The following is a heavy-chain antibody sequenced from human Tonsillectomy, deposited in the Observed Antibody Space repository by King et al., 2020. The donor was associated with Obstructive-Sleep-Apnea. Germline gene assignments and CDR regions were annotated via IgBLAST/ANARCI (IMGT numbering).Heavy chain of an antibody. CDR1: GFTFSSYA. CDR3: ARPFPVAAAIFVFHY. Sequence: VQLVESGGGVVQPGRSLRLSCAASGFTFSSYAMHWVRQAPGKGLEWGAVISYDGSNKYYADSVKGRFTISRDNSKNTLYLQMNSLRAEDTAVYYCARPFPVAAAIFVFHYWGQGTLVTVSS. V-gene: IGHV3-30*04. D-gene: IGHD2-15*01. J-gene: IGHJ4*02. CDR2: ISYDGSNK.